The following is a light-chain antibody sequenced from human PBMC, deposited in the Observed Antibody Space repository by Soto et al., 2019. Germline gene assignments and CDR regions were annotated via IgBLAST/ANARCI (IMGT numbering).Light chain of an antibody. CDR1: QSISYW. Sequence: DIQMTQSPSTLSASVGDRVTITFRASQSISYWLAWYQQKPGKAPNLLIYKASSLKSGVPSRFSGSGSGTEFTLTISSLQADDFATYYCQQYNRYSWTFGQGTKVDIK. CDR3: QQYNRYSWT. CDR2: KAS. J-gene: IGKJ1*01. V-gene: IGKV1-5*03.